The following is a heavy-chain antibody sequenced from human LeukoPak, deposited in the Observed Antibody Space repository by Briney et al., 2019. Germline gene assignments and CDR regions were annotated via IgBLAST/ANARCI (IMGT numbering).Heavy chain of an antibody. CDR1: GGSLSGYY. CDR3: AREGRMSMGIEY. J-gene: IGHJ4*02. V-gene: IGHV4-34*01. D-gene: IGHD4/OR15-4a*01. CDR2: INHGGST. Sequence: PSETLSLTCAVYGGSLSGYYWSWLRQSPGKGLEWIGEINHGGSTNYNPSLKSRVTKSVDTSKNHFSLKLSSVTAADTAVYFCAREGRMSMGIEYWGQGTLVTVSS.